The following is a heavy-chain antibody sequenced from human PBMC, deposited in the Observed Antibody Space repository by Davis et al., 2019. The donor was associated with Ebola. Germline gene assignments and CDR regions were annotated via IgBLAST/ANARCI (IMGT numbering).Heavy chain of an antibody. D-gene: IGHD3-3*01. CDR1: RCTFSSHV. Sequence: ASSVKVSCKASRCTFSSHVIRWVRQAPGQGLEWMGGIIPIFGTANYAQKFQGRVTITADESTSTAYMELSSLRSEDTAVYYCARGSEDTPVLLDFIYWGQGTLVTVSS. CDR3: ARGSEDTPVLLDFIY. V-gene: IGHV1-69*13. CDR2: IIPIFGTA. J-gene: IGHJ4*02.